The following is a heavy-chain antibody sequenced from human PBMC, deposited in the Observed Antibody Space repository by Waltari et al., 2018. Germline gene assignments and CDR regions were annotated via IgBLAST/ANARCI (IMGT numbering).Heavy chain of an antibody. CDR1: GHSISSGYY. CDR3: ASLTIFGVALYYFDY. V-gene: IGHV4-38-2*01. D-gene: IGHD3-3*01. CDR2: IYHSGST. Sequence: QVQLQESGPGLVKPSETLSLTCAVSGHSISSGYYWGWIRQPPGKGLEWIGSIYHSGSTYYNPSLKSRVTISVDTSKNQFSLKLSSVTAADTAVYYCASLTIFGVALYYFDYWGQGTLVTVSS. J-gene: IGHJ4*02.